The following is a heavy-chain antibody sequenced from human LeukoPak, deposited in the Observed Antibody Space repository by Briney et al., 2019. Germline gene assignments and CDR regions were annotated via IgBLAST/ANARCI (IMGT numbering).Heavy chain of an antibody. Sequence: PGRSLRLSCAASGFTFGSYAMHWVRQAPGRGLEWVAVISYDGSNKYYADSVKGRFTISRDNSKNTLYLQMNSLRAEDTAVYYCARDGLIAVPGTGGWFDPWGQGTLVTVSS. CDR2: ISYDGSNK. CDR1: GFTFGSYA. V-gene: IGHV3-30-3*01. D-gene: IGHD6-19*01. CDR3: ARDGLIAVPGTGGWFDP. J-gene: IGHJ5*02.